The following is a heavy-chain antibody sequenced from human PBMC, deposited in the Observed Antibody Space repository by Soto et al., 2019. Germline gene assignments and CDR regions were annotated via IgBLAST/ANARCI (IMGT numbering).Heavy chain of an antibody. CDR3: ARDQSITTVRGAWFDP. V-gene: IGHV1-46*01. CDR2: INPSGGST. D-gene: IGHD3-10*01. Sequence: ASVKVSCKASGYTFTSYYMHWVRQAPGQGLEWMGIINPSGGSTSYAQKFQGRVTMTRDTSTSTVYMELSSLRSEDTAVYYCARDQSITTVRGAWFDPWGQGTLVTVSS. J-gene: IGHJ5*02. CDR1: GYTFTSYY.